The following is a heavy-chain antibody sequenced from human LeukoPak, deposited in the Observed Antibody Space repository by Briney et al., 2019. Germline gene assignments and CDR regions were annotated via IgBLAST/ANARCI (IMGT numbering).Heavy chain of an antibody. CDR3: AKDKMGGYYYPLGWFDP. D-gene: IGHD3-10*01. Sequence: PGGSLRLSCAASGFTFSSYAMSWVRQAPGKGLEWVSAISGSGGSTYYADSVKGRFTISRDNSKNTLYLQMNSLRAEDTAVYYCAKDKMGGYYYPLGWFDPWGQGTLVTVSS. J-gene: IGHJ5*02. V-gene: IGHV3-23*01. CDR1: GFTFSSYA. CDR2: ISGSGGST.